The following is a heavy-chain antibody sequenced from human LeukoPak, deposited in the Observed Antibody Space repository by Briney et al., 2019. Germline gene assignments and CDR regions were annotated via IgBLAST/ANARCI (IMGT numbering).Heavy chain of an antibody. J-gene: IGHJ3*02. CDR2: ISSSSSYI. V-gene: IGHV3-21*01. CDR1: GFPFKSYS. D-gene: IGHD5-12*01. Sequence: GSLRLSCAASGFPFKSYSMNWVRQAPGKGREWVSSISSSSSYIYYADSVKGRFTISRDNAKSSLYLQRNSLRAEDTAVYYCARAIVATDAFDIWGQGTMVTVSS. CDR3: ARAIVATDAFDI.